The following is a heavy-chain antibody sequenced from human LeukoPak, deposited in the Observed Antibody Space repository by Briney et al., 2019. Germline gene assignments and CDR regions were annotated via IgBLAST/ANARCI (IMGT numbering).Heavy chain of an antibody. Sequence: SETLSLTCTVSGGSISSGGYYWSWIRQHPGKGLEWIGYIYYSGSTYYNPSLKSRATISVDTSKNQFSLKLSSVTAADTAVYYCARATRYYDFWSGYYLSGYFDYWGQGTLVTVSS. V-gene: IGHV4-31*03. CDR2: IYYSGST. J-gene: IGHJ4*02. D-gene: IGHD3-3*01. CDR1: GGSISSGGYY. CDR3: ARATRYYDFWSGYYLSGYFDY.